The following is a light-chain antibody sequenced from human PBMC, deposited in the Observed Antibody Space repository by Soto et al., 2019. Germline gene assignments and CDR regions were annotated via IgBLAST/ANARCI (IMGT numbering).Light chain of an antibody. CDR1: QDISNY. Sequence: DIQMTQSPSSLSASVGDRVTITCQASQDISNYLNWYQQKPGKAPKLLMSDASILETGVPSRFSGSGSGTDFTFTISGLQPEDIATYYCQQYDTLPPTFGPGTKVDHK. J-gene: IGKJ3*01. CDR3: QQYDTLPPT. V-gene: IGKV1-33*01. CDR2: DAS.